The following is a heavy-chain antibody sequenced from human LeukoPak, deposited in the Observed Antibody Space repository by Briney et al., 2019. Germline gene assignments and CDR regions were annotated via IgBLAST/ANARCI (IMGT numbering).Heavy chain of an antibody. D-gene: IGHD3-16*01. V-gene: IGHV3-74*01. CDR3: ANGAFRLYYIDV. CDR2: INTDGSST. Sequence: GGSLRLSCAASGFTFSSYWMHWVRQAPGKGLVWVSRINTDGSSTNYADSVKGRFTISRDDAKNTVYLQMDSLRADDTAVYYCANGAFRLYYIDVWGKGTTVTVSS. CDR1: GFTFSSYW. J-gene: IGHJ6*03.